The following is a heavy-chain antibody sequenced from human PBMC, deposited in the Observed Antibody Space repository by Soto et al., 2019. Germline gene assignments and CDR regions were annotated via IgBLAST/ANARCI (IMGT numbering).Heavy chain of an antibody. CDR2: IFFSGNT. V-gene: IGHV4-31*03. CDR3: ARGSGSSSFDD. Sequence: SETMSLTCTVSGGSILNGGHYWTWIRQHPGKGLEWIGRIFFSGNTHYNPALKSRLTFSLDTAKNQFSLKLTSVTAADTAGYYCARGSGSSSFDDWGKRTPVTVSS. D-gene: IGHD2-15*01. J-gene: IGHJ4*02. CDR1: GGSILNGGHY.